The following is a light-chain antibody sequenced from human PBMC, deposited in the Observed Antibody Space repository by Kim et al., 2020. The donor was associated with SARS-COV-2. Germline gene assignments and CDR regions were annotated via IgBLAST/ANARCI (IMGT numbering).Light chain of an antibody. Sequence: GQSNPISCNGTSSDIGKYNLVTWLQHHPGQAPKLLIFEVKKRPSGVSDRFSGSKSGNTASLTVSGLQAEDEADYFCCSNAPGSSWVFGGGTQLTVL. V-gene: IGLV2-23*02. CDR2: EVK. J-gene: IGLJ3*02. CDR1: SSDIGKYNL. CDR3: CSNAPGSSWV.